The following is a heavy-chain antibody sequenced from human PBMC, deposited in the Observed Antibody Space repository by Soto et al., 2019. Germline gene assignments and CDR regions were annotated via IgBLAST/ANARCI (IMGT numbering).Heavy chain of an antibody. V-gene: IGHV4-59*12. CDR2: IYYSGST. Sequence: SETLSLTCTVSGGSISSYYWSWMRQPPGKGLEWIGYIYYSGSTNYNPSLKSRLTISVDTSKNQFSLELSSVTAADTAVYYCARGLGYYYYGMDVWGQGTTVTVSS. D-gene: IGHD3-16*01. J-gene: IGHJ6*02. CDR3: ARGLGYYYYGMDV. CDR1: GGSISSYY.